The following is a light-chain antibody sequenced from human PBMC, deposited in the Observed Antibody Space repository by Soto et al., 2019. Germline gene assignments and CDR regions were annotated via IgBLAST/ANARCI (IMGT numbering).Light chain of an antibody. CDR3: QQRSNWPPIT. J-gene: IGKJ5*01. Sequence: EIVLTPSPATLSLSPVDRATLSCRASQSVSSYLAWYQQKPGQAPRLLIYDASNRATGIPARFSGSGSGTDFTLTISSLEPEDFAVYYCQQRSNWPPITFGQGTRLEIK. CDR2: DAS. V-gene: IGKV3-11*01. CDR1: QSVSSY.